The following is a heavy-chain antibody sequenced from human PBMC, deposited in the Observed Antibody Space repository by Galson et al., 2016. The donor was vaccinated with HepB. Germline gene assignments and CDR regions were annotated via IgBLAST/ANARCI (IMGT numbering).Heavy chain of an antibody. Sequence: SLRLSCAVSGFTFKSYWMHWVRQVPGKGLEWMSSINNEGVGTNYAESAKGRFTISRDNVKNTLFLEMRSLKVEDTAVYYCARESSIGTEFDYWGHGMLVSVYS. CDR2: INNEGVGT. D-gene: IGHD6-13*01. CDR1: GFTFKSYW. V-gene: IGHV3-74*01. CDR3: ARESSIGTEFDY. J-gene: IGHJ4*01.